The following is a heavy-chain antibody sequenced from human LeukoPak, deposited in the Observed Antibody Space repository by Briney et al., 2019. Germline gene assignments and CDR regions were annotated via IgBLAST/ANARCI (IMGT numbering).Heavy chain of an antibody. CDR3: ARASTYYYGSGSYYFDY. CDR1: GGSISSGGYS. J-gene: IGHJ4*02. CDR2: IYHRGST. V-gene: IGHV4-30-2*01. Sequence: SQTLSLTCAVSGGSISSGGYSWSWIRQPPGRGLEWIGYIYHRGSTYYNPSLKSRVTISVDRSKNQFSLKLSSVTAADTAVYYCARASTYYYGSGSYYFDYWGQGTLVTVSS. D-gene: IGHD3-10*01.